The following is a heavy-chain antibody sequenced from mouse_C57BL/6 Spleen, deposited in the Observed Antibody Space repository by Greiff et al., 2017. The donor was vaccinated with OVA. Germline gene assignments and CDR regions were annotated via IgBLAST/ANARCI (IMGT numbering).Heavy chain of an antibody. D-gene: IGHD2-5*01. J-gene: IGHJ3*01. CDR2: TYPRDGST. V-gene: IGHV1-85*01. Sequence: QVQLQQSGPELVKPGASVKLSCKASGYTFTSYDINWVKQRPGQGLEWSGWTYPRDGSTKYNEKFKGKATLTVDTSSSTAYMELHSLTSEDSAVYFCAREDSTHGAWFAYWGQGTLVTVSA. CDR1: GYTFTSYD. CDR3: AREDSTHGAWFAY.